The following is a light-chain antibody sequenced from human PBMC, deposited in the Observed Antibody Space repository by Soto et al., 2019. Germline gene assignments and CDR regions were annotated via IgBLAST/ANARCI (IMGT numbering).Light chain of an antibody. J-gene: IGKJ1*01. Sequence: EIVMTQSPATQSVSPGERATLSCRASQSVSSNLAWYQQKPGQAPRLLIYGASTRATGIPARFSGSGSGTEFTLTISSLQSEDFAVYHCQQYNNWPPVTFGQGTKVDIK. V-gene: IGKV3-15*01. CDR1: QSVSSN. CDR3: QQYNNWPPVT. CDR2: GAS.